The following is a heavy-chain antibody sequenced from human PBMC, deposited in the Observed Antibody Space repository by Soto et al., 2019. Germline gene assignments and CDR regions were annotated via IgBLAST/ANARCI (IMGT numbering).Heavy chain of an antibody. J-gene: IGHJ5*02. CDR2: ISAYNGNT. Sequence: ASVKVSCKASGYTFTSYGISWVRQAPGQGLEWMGWISAYNGNTNYAQKLQGRVTMTTDTSTSTAYMELRSLRSDDTAVYYCARECRGIVVVVAAMNINNWFDPWGQGTLVTVSS. V-gene: IGHV1-18*01. D-gene: IGHD2-15*01. CDR3: ARECRGIVVVVAAMNINNWFDP. CDR1: GYTFTSYG.